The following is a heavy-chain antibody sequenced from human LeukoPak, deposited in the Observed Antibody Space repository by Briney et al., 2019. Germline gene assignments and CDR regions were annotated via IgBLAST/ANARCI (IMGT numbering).Heavy chain of an antibody. J-gene: IGHJ4*02. D-gene: IGHD1-7*01. V-gene: IGHV3-23*01. CDR1: EFIVSINY. CDR3: AKEGKTRNWNYYQAKAVD. Sequence: GGSLRLSGAVSEFIVSINYMTWVRQAPGKGLELVSAISGSGGSTHYADSVKGRFTISRDNSKNTLYLQMSSLRAEDTAVYYCAKEGKTRNWNYYQAKAVDWGQGTLVTVSS. CDR2: ISGSGGST.